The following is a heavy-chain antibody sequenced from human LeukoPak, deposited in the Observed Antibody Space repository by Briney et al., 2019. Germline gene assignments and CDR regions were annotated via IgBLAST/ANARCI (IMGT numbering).Heavy chain of an antibody. J-gene: IGHJ4*02. D-gene: IGHD3-16*01. V-gene: IGHV4-39*01. CDR3: ATGLGYYFDY. CDR2: IYYSGST. Sequence: SETLSLTCTVSGGSLSSSSYYWGWVRQPPGTGLEWIGSIYYSGSTYYNPSLKSRVTISVDTSKNQLSLKLSSVTAADTAVYYCATGLGYYFDYWGQGTLVTVSS. CDR1: GGSLSSSSYY.